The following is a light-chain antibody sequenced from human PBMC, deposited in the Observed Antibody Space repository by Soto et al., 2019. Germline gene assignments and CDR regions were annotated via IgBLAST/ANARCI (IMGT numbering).Light chain of an antibody. CDR2: DAS. CDR3: QQRANWPRT. CDR1: QNLNSY. V-gene: IGKV3-11*01. J-gene: IGKJ1*01. Sequence: ETVLTQSPATLSLSPGERATLSCRASQNLNSYLVWYQQKPGQAPRLLIYDASKRATGTPARFSGSGSGTDFALTISSLEPEDFAVYYCQQRANWPRTFGQGTK.